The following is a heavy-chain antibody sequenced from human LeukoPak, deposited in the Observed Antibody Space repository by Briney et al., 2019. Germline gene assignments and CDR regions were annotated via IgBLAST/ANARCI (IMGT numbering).Heavy chain of an antibody. CDR3: TRSTVVTYRDY. J-gene: IGHJ4*02. D-gene: IGHD4-23*01. CDR2: IRTKAYGGTT. Sequence: GRSLRLSCTASGFTFGDYAMSWVRQAPGKGLEWVGFIRTKAYGGTTEYAASVKGRFTISRDDSKSIAYLQMNSLKTEDTAVYYCTRSTVVTYRDYWGQGTLVTVSS. V-gene: IGHV3-49*04. CDR1: GFTFGDYA.